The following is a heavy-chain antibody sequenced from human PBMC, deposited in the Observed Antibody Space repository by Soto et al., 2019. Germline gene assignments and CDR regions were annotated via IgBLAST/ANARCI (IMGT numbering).Heavy chain of an antibody. CDR1: GYTFINNA. CDR3: ARDSSSGTFDN. J-gene: IGHJ4*02. V-gene: IGHV1-18*04. Sequence: SVKDSCKASGYTFINNAITWVRQAPGQGLEWMGWISTENGNTNYAQNLQGRVILTRDRSTNAAYMELRSLRPEDTATYYCARDSSSGTFDNWGQGALVTVSS. CDR2: ISTENGNT. D-gene: IGHD3-22*01.